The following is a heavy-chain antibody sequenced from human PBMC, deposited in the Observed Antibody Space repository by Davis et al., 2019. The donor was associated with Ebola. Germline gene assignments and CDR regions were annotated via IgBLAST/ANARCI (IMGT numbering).Heavy chain of an antibody. CDR2: IYYSGST. D-gene: IGHD3-22*01. CDR1: GGSISSYY. V-gene: IGHV4-59*01. Sequence: SETLSLTCTVSGGSISSYYWSWIRQPPGKGLEWIGYIYYSGSTNYNPSLKSRVTISVDTSKNQFSLKLSSVTAADTAVYYCAREYPHYYYDSSGYGRADAFDIWGQGTMVTVSS. J-gene: IGHJ3*02. CDR3: AREYPHYYYDSSGYGRADAFDI.